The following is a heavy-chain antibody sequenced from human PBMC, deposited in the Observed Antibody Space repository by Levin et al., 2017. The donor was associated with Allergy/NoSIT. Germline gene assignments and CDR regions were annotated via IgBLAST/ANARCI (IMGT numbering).Heavy chain of an antibody. Sequence: GGSLRLSCAASGFTLSSYWMQWVRKAPEKGLVWVSRINSDGSSTSYADSVKGRFTISRDNAKNTLYLRMNSLRVEDTAIYYCAREAGEFDHWGQGTLVTVSS. CDR2: INSDGSST. J-gene: IGHJ4*02. V-gene: IGHV3-74*01. CDR3: AREAGEFDH. D-gene: IGHD7-27*01. CDR1: GFTLSSYW.